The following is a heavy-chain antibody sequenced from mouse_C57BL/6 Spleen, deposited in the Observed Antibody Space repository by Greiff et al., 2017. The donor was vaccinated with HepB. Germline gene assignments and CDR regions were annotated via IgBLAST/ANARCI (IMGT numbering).Heavy chain of an antibody. D-gene: IGHD1-1*01. Sequence: QVQLQHPGAELVRPGSSVKLSCKASGYTFTSYWMDWVKQRPGQGLEWIGNIYPSDSETHYNQKFKDKATLTVDKSSSTAYMQLSSLTSEDSAVYYCARRVAPGVMDYWGQGTSVTVSS. CDR2: IYPSDSET. J-gene: IGHJ4*01. V-gene: IGHV1-61*01. CDR3: ARRVAPGVMDY. CDR1: GYTFTSYW.